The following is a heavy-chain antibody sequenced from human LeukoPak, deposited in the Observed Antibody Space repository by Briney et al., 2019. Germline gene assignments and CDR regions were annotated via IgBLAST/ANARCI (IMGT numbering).Heavy chain of an antibody. CDR1: GFTFNSYW. D-gene: IGHD3-16*01. CDR3: ARGPVGGVSYNYYHGMDV. Sequence: GGSLRLSYTASGFTFNSYWMTWVRQPPGKGLVWVSRSNRDDSVTNYADSVKGRFTISRDNAKNTLYLQMNNLRVEDTAVYYCARGPVGGVSYNYYHGMDVWGPGTTVTVSS. J-gene: IGHJ6*02. V-gene: IGHV3-74*01. CDR2: SNRDDSVT.